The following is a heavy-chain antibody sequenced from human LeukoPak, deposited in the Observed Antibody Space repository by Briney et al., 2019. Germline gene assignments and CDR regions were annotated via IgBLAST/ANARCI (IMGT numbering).Heavy chain of an antibody. Sequence: SETLSLTCTVSGGSISSYYWSWIRQPPGKGLEWIGYIYYSGSTNYNPSLKSRVTISVDTSKNQFSLKLSSVTAADTAVYYCARHFWNGDYGYDYWGQGTLVTVSS. V-gene: IGHV4-59*08. D-gene: IGHD4-17*01. J-gene: IGHJ4*02. CDR1: GGSISSYY. CDR3: ARHFWNGDYGYDY. CDR2: IYYSGST.